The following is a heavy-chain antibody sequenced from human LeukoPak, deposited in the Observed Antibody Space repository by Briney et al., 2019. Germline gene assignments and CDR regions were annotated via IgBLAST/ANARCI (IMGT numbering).Heavy chain of an antibody. D-gene: IGHD1-7*01. CDR3: TRAGGTVELY. J-gene: IGHJ4*02. CDR1: GFTFGDYA. CDR2: IRSKAYGGTT. Sequence: GGSQRLSCTASGFTFGDYAMSWVRQAPGKGLEWVGFIRSKAYGGTTQYAASVKGRFTISKDDSKSIAYLQMNSLKTEDTAVYYCTRAGGTVELYWGQGTLVTVSS. V-gene: IGHV3-49*04.